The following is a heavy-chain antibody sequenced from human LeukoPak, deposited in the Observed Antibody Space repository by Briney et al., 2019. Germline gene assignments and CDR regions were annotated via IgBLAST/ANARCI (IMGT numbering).Heavy chain of an antibody. CDR1: GYTFTSYG. D-gene: IGHD4-11*01. CDR3: ATDQVTTRAFDI. J-gene: IGHJ3*02. CDR2: ISAYNGNT. Sequence: VASVKVSCKASGYTFTSYGISWVRQAPGQGLEWMGWISAYNGNTNYAQKFQGRVTMTEDTSTDTAYMELSSLRSEDTAVYYCATDQVTTRAFDIWGQGTMVTVSS. V-gene: IGHV1-18*01.